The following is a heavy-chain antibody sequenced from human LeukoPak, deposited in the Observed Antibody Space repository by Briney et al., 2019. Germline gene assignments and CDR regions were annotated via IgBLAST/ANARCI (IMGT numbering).Heavy chain of an antibody. D-gene: IGHD7-27*01. CDR3: ARSKLGGASFDY. CDR1: GFTFSSYS. V-gene: IGHV3-21*01. CDR2: ISSSSSYI. J-gene: IGHJ4*02. Sequence: GGSLRLSCAASGFTFSSYSMNWVRQAPGKGLEWVSSISSSSSYIYYADSVKGRFTISRDNAKNSLYLQMNSLRAEDTAVYYCARSKLGGASFDYWGQGTLVTVSP.